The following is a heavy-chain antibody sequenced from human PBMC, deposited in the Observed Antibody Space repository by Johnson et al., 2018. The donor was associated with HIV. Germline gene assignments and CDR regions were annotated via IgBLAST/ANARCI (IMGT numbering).Heavy chain of an antibody. Sequence: QVQLVESGGGVVQPGRSLRLSCAASGFTFSNSAMHWVRQAPGKGLEWVAVIWYDGSNKYYADSVKGRFTISRDNSKSTLYLQMNSLRPEDTATDHCAREAQHEGYDDSGDHYYVVIGAFDLWGQGTMVTVSS. J-gene: IGHJ3*01. CDR1: GFTFSNSA. V-gene: IGHV3-30*04. D-gene: IGHD3-22*01. CDR3: AREAQHEGYDDSGDHYYVVIGAFDL. CDR2: IWYDGSNK.